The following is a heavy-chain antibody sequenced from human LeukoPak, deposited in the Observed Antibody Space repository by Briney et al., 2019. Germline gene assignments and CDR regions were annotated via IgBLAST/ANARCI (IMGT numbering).Heavy chain of an antibody. D-gene: IGHD6-19*01. CDR3: AQWLVRTDAFDI. V-gene: IGHV4-4*02. J-gene: IGHJ3*02. CDR2: IYHSGST. Sequence: SGALSLTCAVSGGSIISRSWWEWVRPPPGKGPEWIGEIYHSGSTNYNSSLKSRVTISVDKSKNQFSLNLNSVTAADTAVYYCAQWLVRTDAFDIWGQGTMVTVSS. CDR1: GGSIISRSW.